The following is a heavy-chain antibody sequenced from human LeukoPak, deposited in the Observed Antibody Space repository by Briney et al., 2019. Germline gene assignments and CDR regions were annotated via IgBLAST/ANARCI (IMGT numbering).Heavy chain of an antibody. CDR1: LDSTTSNF. CDR3: ARDRNGDSYFDY. J-gene: IGHJ4*02. Sequence: SETLSLTCTVSLDSTTSNFWSWVRQPPGKGLEWIGEIHRSGSTNYNPSLQSRVTISIDRSKNQIALELSSVTAADTAVYYCARDRNGDSYFDYWGQGTLVTVSS. CDR2: IHRSGST. D-gene: IGHD4-17*01. V-gene: IGHV4-4*02.